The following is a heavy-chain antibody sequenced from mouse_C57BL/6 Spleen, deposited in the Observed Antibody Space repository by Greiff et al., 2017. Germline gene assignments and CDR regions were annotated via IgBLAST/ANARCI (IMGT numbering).Heavy chain of an antibody. Sequence: VQLQQPGAELVRPGSSVKLSCKASGYTFTSYWMDWVKQRPGQGLEWIGNIYPSDSETHYNQKFKDKATLTVDKSSSTAYMQLSSLTSEDSAVYSCARDPGFDYWGQGTTLTVSS. CDR1: GYTFTSYW. CDR3: ARDPGFDY. V-gene: IGHV1-61*01. CDR2: IYPSDSET. J-gene: IGHJ2*01. D-gene: IGHD4-1*01.